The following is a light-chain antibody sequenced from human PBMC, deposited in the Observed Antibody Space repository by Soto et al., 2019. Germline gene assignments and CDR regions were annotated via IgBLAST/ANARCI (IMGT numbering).Light chain of an antibody. J-gene: IGKJ4*01. CDR1: QSIDSN. CDR3: QQYNDSPLT. V-gene: IGKV3D-15*01. CDR2: AAP. Sequence: EIVLTQSPATLCLSPGERATLSCRASQSIDSNLAWYQQKPGQTPRLLIYAAPTRPTGIPARFSGSGSGTEFTLTISSPQSEHFAVYYCQQYNDSPLTFGGGTKVDI.